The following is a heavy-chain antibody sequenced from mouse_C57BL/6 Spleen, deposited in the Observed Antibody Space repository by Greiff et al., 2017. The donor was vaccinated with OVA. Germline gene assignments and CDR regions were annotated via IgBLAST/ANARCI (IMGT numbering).Heavy chain of an antibody. J-gene: IGHJ2*01. CDR1: GFTFSSYT. CDR2: ISGGGGNT. Sequence: EVMLVESGGGLVKPGGSLKLSCAASGFTFSSYTMSWVRQTPEKRLEWVATISGGGGNTYYPDSVKGRFTISRDNAKNTLYLQMSSLRSEDTALYYCARGTTVEATRRYYFDYWGQGTTLTVSS. CDR3: ARGTTVEATRRYYFDY. V-gene: IGHV5-9*01. D-gene: IGHD1-1*01.